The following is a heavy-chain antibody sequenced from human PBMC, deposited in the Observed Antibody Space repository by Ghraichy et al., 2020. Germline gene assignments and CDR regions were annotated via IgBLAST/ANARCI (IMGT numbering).Heavy chain of an antibody. CDR2: IYYSGST. CDR3: ARRGERPYGMDV. Sequence: SETLSLTCTVSGGSISSYYWSWIRQPPGKGLEWIGYIYYSGSTNYNPSLKSRVTISVDTSKNQFSLKLSSVTAADTAVYYCARRGERPYGMDVWGQGTTVTVSS. V-gene: IGHV4-59*08. J-gene: IGHJ6*02. CDR1: GGSISSYY. D-gene: IGHD1-1*01.